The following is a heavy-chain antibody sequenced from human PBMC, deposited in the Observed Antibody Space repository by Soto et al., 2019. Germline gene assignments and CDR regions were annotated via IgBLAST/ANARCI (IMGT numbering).Heavy chain of an antibody. CDR1: GGSISSGGYY. V-gene: IGHV4-31*03. Sequence: SETLSLTCTVSGGSISSGGYYWSWIRQHPGKGLEWIGYIYYSGSTYYNPSLKSRVTISVDTSKNQFSLKLSSVTAADTAVYYCARDSSIAARGYYYMDVWGKGTTVTVSS. CDR2: IYYSGST. J-gene: IGHJ6*03. D-gene: IGHD6-6*01. CDR3: ARDSSIAARGYYYMDV.